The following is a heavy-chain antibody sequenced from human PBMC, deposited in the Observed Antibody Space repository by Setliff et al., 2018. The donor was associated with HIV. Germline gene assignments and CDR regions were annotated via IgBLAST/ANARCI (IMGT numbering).Heavy chain of an antibody. V-gene: IGHV4-31*03. J-gene: IGHJ1*01. Sequence: SETLSLTCTVSGGSISDSDFYWSWIRQHPGKALEWIGYIHHSGSTFYNPSLKSRLTISIDTSKSQFSLKLTSVTAADSAVYFCAKAAPGSIPGFPEYFHHWGQGTLVTVSS. D-gene: IGHD2-15*01. CDR1: GGSISDSDFY. CDR2: IHHSGST. CDR3: AKAAPGSIPGFPEYFHH.